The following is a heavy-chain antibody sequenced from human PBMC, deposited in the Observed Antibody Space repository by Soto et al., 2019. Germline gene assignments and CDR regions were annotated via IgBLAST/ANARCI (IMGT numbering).Heavy chain of an antibody. D-gene: IGHD3-22*01. Sequence: SETLSLTCIVSNGSISNSGSYWGWIRQPPGKGLEWIGNAYQSGSTYYNPSLKSRVTISVDTSKNQFSLQLSSVTVADTAFYYCAGGGSIVVTTRRRMDVWGKGPTVTVPS. V-gene: IGHV4-39*01. CDR2: AYQSGST. J-gene: IGHJ6*03. CDR1: NGSISNSGSY. CDR3: AGGGSIVVTTRRRMDV.